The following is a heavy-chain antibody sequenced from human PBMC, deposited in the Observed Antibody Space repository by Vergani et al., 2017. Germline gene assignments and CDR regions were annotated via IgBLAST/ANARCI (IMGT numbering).Heavy chain of an antibody. J-gene: IGHJ4*02. D-gene: IGHD1-26*01. CDR2: IYISGST. CDR1: GGSISSGTYY. Sequence: QVQLQESGPGVLKPSQTLSLTCTVSGGSISSGTYYWNWIRQPAGKGLEWIGRIYISGSTNYNPSLKSRVTMSVDTSKNQFSLGLSSVTAADTAVYYCASRIVGSTFFDYWGPGTLVTVSS. CDR3: ASRIVGSTFFDY. V-gene: IGHV4-61*02.